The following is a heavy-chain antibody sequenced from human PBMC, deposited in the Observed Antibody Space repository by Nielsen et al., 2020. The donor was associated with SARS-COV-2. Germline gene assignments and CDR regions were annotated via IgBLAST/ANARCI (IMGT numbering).Heavy chain of an antibody. D-gene: IGHD5-24*01. CDR3: VRIDMATISVDY. V-gene: IGHV4-39*07. Sequence: SETLSLTCVVSGDFISNTPYYWGWIRQPPGKGLEWIGTIYYRGNTYYNPSLKSRVTISVDTSKNQFSLKVNSVTAADTAVYYCVRIDMATISVDYWGRGTLVTVSS. CDR1: GDFISNTPYY. CDR2: IYYRGNT. J-gene: IGHJ4*02.